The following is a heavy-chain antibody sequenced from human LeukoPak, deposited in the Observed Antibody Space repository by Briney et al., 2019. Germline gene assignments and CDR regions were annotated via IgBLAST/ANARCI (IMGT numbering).Heavy chain of an antibody. CDR1: GYTFITYG. Sequence: GASVKVSCKASGYTFITYGISWVRQAPGQGFEWMGWISSYNGNADYAQKFRGRVAMTTDPSTNTAYMELWSLGFDDSADYYCARGRDGYDYAGFDPWGQGTRVTVSS. V-gene: IGHV1-18*01. CDR2: ISSYNGNA. J-gene: IGHJ5*02. D-gene: IGHD5-24*01. CDR3: ARGRDGYDYAGFDP.